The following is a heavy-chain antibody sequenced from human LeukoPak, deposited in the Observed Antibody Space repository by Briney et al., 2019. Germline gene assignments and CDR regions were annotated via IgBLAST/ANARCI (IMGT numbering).Heavy chain of an antibody. V-gene: IGHV3-30*12. J-gene: IGHJ4*02. Sequence: QTGGSLRLSCATYGFTFSYYGMHWVRQAPGKGLEWVAVISYDGSNKYYADSVKGRFTISRDNPKNTLYLQMNSLRAEDTAVYYCAKRLIQDYYGSGTYYPYTQDFEYWGQGTLVTVSS. CDR3: AKRLIQDYYGSGTYYPYTQDFEY. CDR2: ISYDGSNK. D-gene: IGHD3-10*01. CDR1: GFTFSYYG.